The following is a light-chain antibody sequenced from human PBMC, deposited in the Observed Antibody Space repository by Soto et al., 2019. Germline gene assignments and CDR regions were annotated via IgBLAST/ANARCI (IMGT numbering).Light chain of an antibody. V-gene: IGLV1-40*01. CDR1: SSNIGARYD. Sequence: QSVLTQPPSVSGAPGQRVTISCTGSSSNIGARYDVHWYQQLPGTAPKLLIYDDINRPSGVPDRFSGSKSGTSPSLAITGLQAEDEAEYYCQSYDSSLSGVVFGGGTKLTVL. J-gene: IGLJ2*01. CDR3: QSYDSSLSGVV. CDR2: DDI.